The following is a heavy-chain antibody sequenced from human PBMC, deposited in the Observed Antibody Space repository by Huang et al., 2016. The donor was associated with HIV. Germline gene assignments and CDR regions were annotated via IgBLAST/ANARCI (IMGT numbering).Heavy chain of an antibody. Sequence: EVQLVESGGGLVQPGGSLRLSCAASGFIFSNAWMSWVRPGAGKGLEWVGRIRSKTNGETKDYAAPVKGRFNISRDDSKNTLYLQMSSLKIEDTAVYYCVTPRMGATGLGCWGQGTLVTVSS. V-gene: IGHV3-15*01. CDR1: GFIFSNAW. D-gene: IGHD1-26*01. CDR3: VTPRMGATGLGC. J-gene: IGHJ4*02. CDR2: IRSKTNGETK.